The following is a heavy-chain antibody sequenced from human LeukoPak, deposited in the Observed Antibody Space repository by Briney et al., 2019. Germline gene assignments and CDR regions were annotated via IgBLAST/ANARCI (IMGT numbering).Heavy chain of an antibody. D-gene: IGHD3-16*01. J-gene: IGHJ4*02. CDR2: INSDSSLM. CDR1: GFTFSSYS. V-gene: IGHV3-21*01. Sequence: GGSLRLSCTASGFTFSSYSMNWVRQAPGKGLEWVSSINSDSSLMYYAESVKGRFTISRDNARNSLYLQMSSLRVEDTAVYYCIRDLFDDYSLDYWGQGALVTVSS. CDR3: IRDLFDDYSLDY.